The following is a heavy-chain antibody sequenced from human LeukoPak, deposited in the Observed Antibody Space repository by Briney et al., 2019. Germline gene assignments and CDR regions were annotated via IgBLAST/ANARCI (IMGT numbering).Heavy chain of an antibody. D-gene: IGHD4-17*01. V-gene: IGHV3-33*06. CDR2: IWYDGSKE. CDR3: AKDSLTVTGYFDY. Sequence: GGSLRLSCAASGFTFSSYGMHWVRQAPGKGLEWVAVIWYDGSKEYYADSVKGRFTISRDNSKNTLYLQMNSLRAEDTAVYYCAKDSLTVTGYFDYWGQGTLVTVSS. CDR1: GFTFSSYG. J-gene: IGHJ4*02.